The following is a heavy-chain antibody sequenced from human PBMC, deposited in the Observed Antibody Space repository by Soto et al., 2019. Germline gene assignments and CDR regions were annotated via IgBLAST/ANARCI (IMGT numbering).Heavy chain of an antibody. CDR2: INPSGGST. D-gene: IGHD3-16*02. J-gene: IGHJ4*02. CDR1: GYTFTSYY. V-gene: IGHV1-46*01. Sequence: EASVKVSCKASGYTFTSYYMHWVRQAPGQGLEWMGIINPSGGSTSYAQKFQGRVTMTRDTSTSTVYMELSSLRSEDTAVYYCARGFLSQPTELSLVDYWGQGTLVTVSS. CDR3: ARGFLSQPTELSLVDY.